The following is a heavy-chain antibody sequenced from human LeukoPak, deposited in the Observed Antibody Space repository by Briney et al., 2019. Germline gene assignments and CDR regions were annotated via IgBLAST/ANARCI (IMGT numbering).Heavy chain of an antibody. CDR1: GGSFSGYY. Sequence: PSETLSLTCAVYGGSFSGYYWSWIRQPPGKGLQWIGEINHSGSTNYNPSLKSRVTISVDTSKNQFSLKLGSVTAEDTAVYYCAELGITMIGGVWGKGTTVTISS. CDR3: AELGITMIGGV. D-gene: IGHD3-10*02. CDR2: INHSGST. J-gene: IGHJ6*04. V-gene: IGHV4-34*01.